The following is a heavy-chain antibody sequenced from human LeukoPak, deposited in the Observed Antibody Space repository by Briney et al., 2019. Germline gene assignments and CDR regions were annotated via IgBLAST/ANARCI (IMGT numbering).Heavy chain of an antibody. V-gene: IGHV1-46*01. CDR1: GYTFTSYD. D-gene: IGHD1-14*01. CDR3: ATPNNIDAFDI. Sequence: ASVKVSCKASGYTFTSYDINWVRQAPGQGLEWMGIIDPSGVNTNYAQKFQGRVTMTRDMSTSTVYMELSGLRSEDTAVYFCATPNNIDAFDIWGQGTMVTVSS. CDR2: IDPSGVNT. J-gene: IGHJ3*02.